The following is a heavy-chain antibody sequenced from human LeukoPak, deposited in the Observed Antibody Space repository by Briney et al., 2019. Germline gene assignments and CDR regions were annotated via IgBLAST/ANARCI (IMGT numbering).Heavy chain of an antibody. V-gene: IGHV3-7*01. CDR3: ARTPLWSGYSHFDY. D-gene: IGHD3-3*01. CDR2: INQDGTNQ. J-gene: IGHJ4*02. Sequence: GGSLRLSCVASGFPFSGYWMDWVRQAPGKGMEWVANINQDGTNQYFAASVKGRFSISRDNAKNSLYLQMNSLRAEDTAVYYCARTPLWSGYSHFDYWGQGTLVTVSS. CDR1: GFPFSGYW.